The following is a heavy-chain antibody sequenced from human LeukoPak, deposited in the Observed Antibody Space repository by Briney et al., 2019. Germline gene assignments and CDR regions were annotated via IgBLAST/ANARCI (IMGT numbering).Heavy chain of an antibody. CDR3: ARSSSGWSFDY. D-gene: IGHD6-19*01. CDR1: GYSFASYW. J-gene: IGHJ4*02. Sequence: GESLKISCKGSGYSFASYWIAWVRQLPGKGLEWMGIIHPADSDTRYSPSFQGQVTISADKSISTAYLQWSSLRASDTAMYYCARSSSGWSFDYWGQGTLVTVSS. CDR2: IHPADSDT. V-gene: IGHV5-51*01.